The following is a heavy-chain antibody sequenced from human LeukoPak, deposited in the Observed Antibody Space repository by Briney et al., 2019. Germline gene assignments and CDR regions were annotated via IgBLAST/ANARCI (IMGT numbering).Heavy chain of an antibody. CDR1: RFTFSSYA. J-gene: IGHJ4*02. Sequence: GGSLRLSCSASRFTFSSYAMSWVRQAPGKGLEWVSSIGGSGDRTFYADSVTGRFTISRDNSKNTLYLQMSSLRAEDTAVYFCATEPRTYRNFDYWGQGTLVTVSS. D-gene: IGHD5-12*01. V-gene: IGHV3-23*01. CDR3: ATEPRTYRNFDY. CDR2: IGGSGDRT.